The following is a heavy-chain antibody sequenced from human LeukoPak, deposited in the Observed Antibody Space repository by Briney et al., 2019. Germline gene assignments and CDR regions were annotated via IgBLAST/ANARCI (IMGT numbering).Heavy chain of an antibody. V-gene: IGHV3-15*04. CDR3: TTDEDWNYARKDV. CDR1: GFTFNYAW. CDR2: TVSEIDGGTT. Sequence: GGSLRLSCAASGFTFNYAWMSWVRQVPGKGLEWVGQTVSEIDGGTTDYATPVKGRFTISRDDSKSTLYLQMNSLKIEDTAVYYRTTDEDWNYARKDVWGQGATVIVSS. J-gene: IGHJ6*02. D-gene: IGHD1-7*01.